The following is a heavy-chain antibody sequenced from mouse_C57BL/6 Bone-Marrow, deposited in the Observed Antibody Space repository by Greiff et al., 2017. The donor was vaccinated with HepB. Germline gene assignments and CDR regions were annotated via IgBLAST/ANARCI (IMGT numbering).Heavy chain of an antibody. J-gene: IGHJ2*01. CDR3: ARSGYYSNY. Sequence: VQLQQPGAELVRPGSSVKLSCKASGYTFTSYWMDWVKQRPGQGLEWIGNIYPSDSETHYNQKFKDKATLTVDKSSSTAYMQLSSLTSEDSAVYYCARSGYYSNYWGQGTTLTVSS. CDR2: IYPSDSET. V-gene: IGHV1-61*01. D-gene: IGHD2-5*01. CDR1: GYTFTSYW.